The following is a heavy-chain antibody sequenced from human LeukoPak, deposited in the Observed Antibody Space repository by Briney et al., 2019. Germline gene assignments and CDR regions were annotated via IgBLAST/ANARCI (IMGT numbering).Heavy chain of an antibody. V-gene: IGHV3-30*18. CDR2: ISYDGSNK. CDR3: AKETRYDILTGCYPDY. CDR1: GFTFSSYG. D-gene: IGHD3-9*01. Sequence: GGSLRLSCAASGFTFSSYGMHWVRQAPGKGLEWVAVISYDGSNKYYADSVKGRFTISRDNSKNTLYLQMNSLRAEDTAVYYCAKETRYDILTGCYPDYWGQGTLVTVSS. J-gene: IGHJ4*02.